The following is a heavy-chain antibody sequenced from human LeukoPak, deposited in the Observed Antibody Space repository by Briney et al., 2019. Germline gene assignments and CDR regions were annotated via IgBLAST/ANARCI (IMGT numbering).Heavy chain of an antibody. CDR3: AKNAVVVAATYYFDY. J-gene: IGHJ4*02. V-gene: IGHV3-23*01. CDR1: GFTFSTYW. D-gene: IGHD2-15*01. Sequence: PGGSLRLSCAASGFTFSTYWMHWVRQAPGEGPVWVSTINPSGANTYYAASVRGRLIISRDNSKDSLHLQMNGLRADDTAIYYCAKNAVVVAATYYFDYWGQGTLVTVSS. CDR2: INPSGANT.